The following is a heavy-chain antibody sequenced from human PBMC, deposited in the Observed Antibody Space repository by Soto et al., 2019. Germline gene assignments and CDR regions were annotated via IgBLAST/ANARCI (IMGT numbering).Heavy chain of an antibody. CDR2: IIPIFGTA. CDR3: ARDPFEYSSSSRWFDA. D-gene: IGHD6-6*01. V-gene: IGHV1-69*06. J-gene: IGHJ5*02. CDR1: GGTFSSYA. Sequence: SVKVSCDASGGTFSSYASSWVREAPGQGLAWMGGIIPIFGTANYAQKLQGRVTITAEKSTSTAYMELSSLRSEDTAVYYSARDPFEYSSSSRWFDAWGQGTLVTVAS.